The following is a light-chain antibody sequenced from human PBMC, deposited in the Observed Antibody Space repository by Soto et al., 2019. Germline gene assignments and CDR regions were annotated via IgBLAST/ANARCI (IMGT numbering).Light chain of an antibody. V-gene: IGLV1-44*01. CDR2: GFN. J-gene: IGLJ3*02. CDR1: SSNIERHS. CDR3: ATWDVRLNGWV. Sequence: QPVLTQAPSASGAPGQRITISCTGSSSNIERHSVNWYQHLPGTAPKLLIFGFNQRPSGVPDRFSASKSGTSASLAISGLQSEDEGDYYCATWDVRLNGWVFGGGTQLTVL.